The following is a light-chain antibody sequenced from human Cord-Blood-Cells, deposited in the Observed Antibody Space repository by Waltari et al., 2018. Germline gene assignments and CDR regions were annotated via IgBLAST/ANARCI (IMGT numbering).Light chain of an antibody. V-gene: IGLV2-23*01. CDR3: CSYAGSSTWV. Sequence: QSALTQPASVSGSPGQSLTISFPGTSSDVGSYNLFSWYQQHPGKAPKPMIYEGSKRPSGVSNRFSGSKSGNTASLTISGLQAEDEADYYCCSYAGSSTWVFGGGTKLTVL. CDR1: SSDVGSYNL. CDR2: EGS. J-gene: IGLJ3*02.